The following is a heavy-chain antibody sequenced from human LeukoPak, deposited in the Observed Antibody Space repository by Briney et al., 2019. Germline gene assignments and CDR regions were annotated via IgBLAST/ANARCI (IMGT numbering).Heavy chain of an antibody. J-gene: IGHJ4*02. D-gene: IGHD2-2*01. CDR1: GGSISSYY. CDR2: IYYPGST. Sequence: PSETLSLTCSVSGGSISSYYWSWIRQPPGKGREWIGYIYYPGSTNYNPSLKSRVTISVDTSKSQFSLKLNSVTAADTAVYYCARELCSTTTCYFDYWGQGTLVTVSS. CDR3: ARELCSTTTCYFDY. V-gene: IGHV4-59*01.